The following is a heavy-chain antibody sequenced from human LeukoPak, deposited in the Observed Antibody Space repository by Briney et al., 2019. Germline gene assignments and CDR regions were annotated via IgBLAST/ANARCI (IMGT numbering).Heavy chain of an antibody. J-gene: IGHJ6*01. CDR2: IKQDGSEE. D-gene: IGHD6-6*01. CDR1: GFTFSSYW. CDR3: ARDPYSSTWSYGMDV. Sequence: AGGSLRPSCAASGFTFSSYWMSWVRQAPGKGLEWVANIKQDGSEEVYVDSVRGRFTISRDNAKNSLFLQMNTLRPEDTAVYYCARDPYSSTWSYGMDVWGQGTTLTVSS. V-gene: IGHV3-7*05.